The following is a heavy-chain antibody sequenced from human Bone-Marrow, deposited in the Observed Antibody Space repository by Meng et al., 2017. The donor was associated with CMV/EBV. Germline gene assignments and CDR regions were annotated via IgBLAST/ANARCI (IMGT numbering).Heavy chain of an antibody. CDR1: GGSVSSGSYF. V-gene: IGHV4-61*01. CDR3: ARDQGRYDFWSGYYTGHYGMDV. Sequence: SETLSLTCTVPGGSVSSGSYFWSWIRQPPGKGLEWIGYIYYSGSTNYNPSLKSRVTISVATSKNQFSLKLSSVTAADTAVYYCARDQGRYDFWSGYYTGHYGMDVWGQGTTVTVSS. CDR2: IYYSGST. D-gene: IGHD3-3*01. J-gene: IGHJ6*02.